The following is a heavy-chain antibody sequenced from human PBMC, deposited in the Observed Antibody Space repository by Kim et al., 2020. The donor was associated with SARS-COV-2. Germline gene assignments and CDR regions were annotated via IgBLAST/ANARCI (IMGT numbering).Heavy chain of an antibody. D-gene: IGHD2-2*01. Sequence: GGSLRLSCAASGFTFSSYEMNWVRQAPGKGLEWVSYTSGSGNTIHYADYVKGRFTISRDNAKNSLFLQMNSLRAEDTAVYYCARDRRAVTADYNWFDPWGEGTLVTVSS. J-gene: IGHJ5*02. CDR3: ARDRRAVTADYNWFDP. CDR1: GFTFSSYE. CDR2: TSGSGNTI. V-gene: IGHV3-48*03.